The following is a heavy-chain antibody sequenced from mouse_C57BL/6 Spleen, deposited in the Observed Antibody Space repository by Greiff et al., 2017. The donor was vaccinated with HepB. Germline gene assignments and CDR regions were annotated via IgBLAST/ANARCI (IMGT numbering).Heavy chain of an antibody. J-gene: IGHJ1*03. D-gene: IGHD1-1*01. CDR3: ARSRSITTVVDWYFDV. CDR1: GYAFSSYW. V-gene: IGHV1-80*01. CDR2: IYPGDGDT. Sequence: VKLMESGAELVKPGASVKISCKASGYAFSSYWMNWVKQRPGKGLEWIGQIYPGDGDTNYNGKFKGKATLTADKSSSTAYMQLSSLTSEDSAVYFCARSRSITTVVDWYFDVWGTGTTVTVSS.